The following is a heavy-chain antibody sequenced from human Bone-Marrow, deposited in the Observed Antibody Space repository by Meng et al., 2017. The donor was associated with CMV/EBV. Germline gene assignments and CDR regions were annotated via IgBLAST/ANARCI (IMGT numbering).Heavy chain of an antibody. D-gene: IGHD6-13*01. CDR1: GFTFGSYA. CDR3: ARDLEYSSSWYRTKDYYYYYGMDV. Sequence: GGSLRLSCAASGFTFGSYAMNWVRQAPGKGLVWVSRINSDGSSTSYADSVKGRFTISRDNAKNTLYLQMNSLRAEDTAVYYCARDLEYSSSWYRTKDYYYYYGMDVWGQGTTVTVSS. CDR2: INSDGSST. V-gene: IGHV3-74*01. J-gene: IGHJ6*02.